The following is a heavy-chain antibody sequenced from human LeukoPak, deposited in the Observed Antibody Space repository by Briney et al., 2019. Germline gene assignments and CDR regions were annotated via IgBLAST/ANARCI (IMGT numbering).Heavy chain of an antibody. Sequence: SETLSLTCTVSGYSISSGYYWGWIRQPPGKGLEWIGSIYHSGSTYYNPSLKSRVTISVDTSKNQFSLKLSSVTAADTAVYYCAREGYYYDSSGYPRPDAFDIWGQGTMVTVSS. CDR2: IYHSGST. V-gene: IGHV4-38-2*02. CDR1: GYSISSGYY. CDR3: AREGYYYDSSGYPRPDAFDI. J-gene: IGHJ3*02. D-gene: IGHD3-22*01.